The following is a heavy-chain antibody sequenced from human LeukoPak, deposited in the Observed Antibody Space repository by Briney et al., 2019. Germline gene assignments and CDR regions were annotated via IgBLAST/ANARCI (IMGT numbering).Heavy chain of an antibody. CDR3: ARVGGGYGDYVDY. CDR1: GVSIRSGDHY. J-gene: IGHJ4*02. CDR2: IYYSGST. Sequence: SSQTLSLTCTVSGVSIRSGDHYWSWIRQPPGKGLEWIGYIYYSGSTYYNPSLKSRVTISVDTSKNQFSLRLSSVTAADTAVYYCARVGGGYGDYVDYWGQGTLVTVSS. D-gene: IGHD4-17*01. V-gene: IGHV4-30-4*01.